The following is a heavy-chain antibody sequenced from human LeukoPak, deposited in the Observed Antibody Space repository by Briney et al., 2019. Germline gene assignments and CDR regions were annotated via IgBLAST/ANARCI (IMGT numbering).Heavy chain of an antibody. CDR2: INPNSGGT. D-gene: IGHD5-18*01. J-gene: IGHJ4*02. CDR3: ARAQTRGYSYGYFF. Sequence: ASVKVSCKASGGTFSSYAISWVRQAPGQGLEWMGWINPNSGGTNYAQKFQGRVTMTRDTSISTAYMELSRLRSDDTAVYYCARAQTRGYSYGYFFWGQGTLVTVSS. CDR1: GGTFSSYA. V-gene: IGHV1-2*02.